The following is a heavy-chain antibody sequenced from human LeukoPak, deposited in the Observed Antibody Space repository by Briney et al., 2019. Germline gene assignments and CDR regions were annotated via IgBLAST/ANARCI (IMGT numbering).Heavy chain of an antibody. CDR2: ISGGGFST. J-gene: IGHJ4*02. V-gene: IGHV3-23*01. D-gene: IGHD1-1*01. CDR3: ARGGGTYIDY. Sequence: QTGGSLRLSCAASGFTFSNYGVSWVRQAPGRGLEWVSAISGGGFSTHYADSVKGRFTISRDNSKNTVYLQMNSLRAEDTAVYFCARGGGTYIDYWGQGTLVTVSS. CDR1: GFTFSNYG.